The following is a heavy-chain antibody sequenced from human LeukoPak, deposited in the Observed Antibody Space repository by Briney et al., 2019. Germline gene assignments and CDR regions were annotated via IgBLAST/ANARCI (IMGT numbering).Heavy chain of an antibody. D-gene: IGHD3-10*01. J-gene: IGHJ4*02. CDR2: IYYSGST. V-gene: IGHV4-59*01. CDR3: AREGDTYYYGSGSYAY. Sequence: SETLSLTCAVYGGSFSSYYWSWIRQPPGKGLEWIGYIYYSGSTNYNPSLKSRVTISVDTSKNQFSLKLSSVTAADTAVYYCAREGDTYYYGSGSYAYWGQGTLVTVSS. CDR1: GGSFSSYY.